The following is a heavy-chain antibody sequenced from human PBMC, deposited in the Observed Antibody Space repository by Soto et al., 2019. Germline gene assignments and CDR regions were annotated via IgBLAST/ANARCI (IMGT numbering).Heavy chain of an antibody. CDR1: GFTFSSYG. CDR3: ASLRSRDGYNRYYYYGMDV. Sequence: GGSLRLSCAASGFTFSSYGMHWVRQAPGKGLEWVAVIWYDGSNKYYADSVKGRFTISRDNSKNTLYLQMNSLRAEDTAVYYCASLRSRDGYNRYYYYGMDVWGQGTTVTVSS. J-gene: IGHJ6*02. V-gene: IGHV3-33*01. CDR2: IWYDGSNK. D-gene: IGHD5-12*01.